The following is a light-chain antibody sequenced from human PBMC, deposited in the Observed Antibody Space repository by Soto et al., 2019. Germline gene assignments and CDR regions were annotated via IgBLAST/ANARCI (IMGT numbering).Light chain of an antibody. V-gene: IGKV3-11*01. J-gene: IGKJ2*01. CDR2: DAS. CDR3: QQRYRWPRT. CDR1: QSVSSTS. Sequence: EIVLTQSPATLSLSPGERATLSCRASQSVSSTSLTWLQQKPGQAPRLLIYDASTRATGIPAGFTGSGSGTDFTLTITRLEPEDFAVYYCQQRYRWPRTFGQGTRLEMK.